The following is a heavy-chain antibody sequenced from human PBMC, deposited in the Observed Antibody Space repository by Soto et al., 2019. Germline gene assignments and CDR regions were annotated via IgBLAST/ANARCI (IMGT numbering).Heavy chain of an antibody. CDR3: ASSWYQLPYHWFDP. D-gene: IGHD2-2*02. CDR1: GGTFSSYT. CDR2: IIPILGIA. V-gene: IGHV1-69*02. J-gene: IGHJ5*02. Sequence: ASVKVSCKASGGTFSSYTISWVRQAPGQGLEWMGRIIPILGIANYAQKFQGRFTITADKSTSTAYMELSSLRSEDTAVYYCASSWYQLPYHWFDPWGQGTLVTVSS.